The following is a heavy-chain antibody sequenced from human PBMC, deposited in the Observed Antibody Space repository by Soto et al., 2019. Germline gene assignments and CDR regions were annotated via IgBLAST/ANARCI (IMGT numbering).Heavy chain of an antibody. V-gene: IGHV3-15*01. CDR3: TTDWFDSSGYYAY. J-gene: IGHJ4*02. CDR1: GFTFTNAW. Sequence: EVQLVESGGGLVKPGGSLRLSCAASGFTFTNAWMNWVRQAPGKGLEWVGRIKSTSGGGTTDYAAPVKGRFTVSRDDSSYTVYLQINSLKTEDTAVYYCTTDWFDSSGYYAYWGQGTLVSVSS. CDR2: IKSTSGGGTT. D-gene: IGHD3-22*01.